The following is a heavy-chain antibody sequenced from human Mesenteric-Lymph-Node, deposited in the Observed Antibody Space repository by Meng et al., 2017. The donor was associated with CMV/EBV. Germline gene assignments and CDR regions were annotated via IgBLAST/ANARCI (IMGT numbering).Heavy chain of an antibody. CDR3: ARDRASYFDY. V-gene: IGHV3-53*05. J-gene: IGHJ4*02. CDR2: IYSGGST. Sequence: GGSLRLSCAASGFTVSSNYMSWVRQAPGKGLEWVSVIYSGGSTYYADSVKGRFTISRDNSKNTLYLQMNSLRAEDTAVYYCARDRASYFDYWGQGTLITVSS. CDR1: GFTVSSNY.